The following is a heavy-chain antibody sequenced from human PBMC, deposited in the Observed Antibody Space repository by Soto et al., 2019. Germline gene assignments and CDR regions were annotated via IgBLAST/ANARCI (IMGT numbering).Heavy chain of an antibody. J-gene: IGHJ3*01. CDR2: IYHSGSP. CDR1: GGSVSSDDYF. D-gene: IGHD6-25*01. Sequence: QVQLQESGPGLVQPSQTLSLTCAVSGGSVSSDDYFWSWIRQPPGRGLEWIGYIYHSGSPYYDPPLKSRLTISVDTSKNQLSLKLNAVTAADTAVYYCARSAAGQGNAFDVWGQGTVITVSS. CDR3: ARSAAGQGNAFDV. V-gene: IGHV4-30-4*01.